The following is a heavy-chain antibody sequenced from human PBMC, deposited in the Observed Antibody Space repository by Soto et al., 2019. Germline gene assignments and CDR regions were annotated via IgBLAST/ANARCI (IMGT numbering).Heavy chain of an antibody. CDR2: IDSIGSTN. J-gene: IGHJ4*02. Sequence: GGSLRLSCAVSGFTSSDYTITWVAQAPGKGREWVAHIDSIGSTNWYTDSVKGRFTVSRDNAKTSLYLQMNSLRVEDTAVYYCASSFEYWGQGVLVTVSS. CDR3: ASSFEY. CDR1: GFTSSDYT. V-gene: IGHV3-48*01.